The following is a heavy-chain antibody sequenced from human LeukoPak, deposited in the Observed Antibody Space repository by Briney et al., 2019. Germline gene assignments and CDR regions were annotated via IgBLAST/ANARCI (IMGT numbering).Heavy chain of an antibody. CDR2: IKQDGSEI. Sequence: GGSLRLSCVASGFTFSSYYMSWVRQAPGKGLEWVANIKQDGSEIYYVDSVKGRFTISRDNAKSSLYLQMTSLRAEDTAVYYCARMRGQGGQDIWGQGTMVTVSS. CDR1: GFTFSSYY. CDR3: ARMRGQGGQDI. V-gene: IGHV3-7*01. D-gene: IGHD3-16*01. J-gene: IGHJ3*02.